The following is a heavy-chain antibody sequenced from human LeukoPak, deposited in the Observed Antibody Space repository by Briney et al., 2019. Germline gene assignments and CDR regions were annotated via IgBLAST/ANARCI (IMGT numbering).Heavy chain of an antibody. Sequence: SETLSLTCTVSGYSISSGYYWGWIRQPPGKGLDWIGSIYHSGSTYYNPSLNSRVTISVDTSKNQFSLKLSSVTAADTAVYYCARERLDDSSGYNLDYWGQGTLVTVSS. CDR2: IYHSGST. V-gene: IGHV4-38-2*02. CDR1: GYSISSGYY. CDR3: ARERLDDSSGYNLDY. J-gene: IGHJ4*02. D-gene: IGHD3-22*01.